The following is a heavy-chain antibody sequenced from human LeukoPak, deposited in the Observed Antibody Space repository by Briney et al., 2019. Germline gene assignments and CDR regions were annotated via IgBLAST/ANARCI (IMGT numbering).Heavy chain of an antibody. J-gene: IGHJ4*02. D-gene: IGHD3-3*02. V-gene: IGHV3-23*01. CDR3: ARAGVISGWDS. CDR2: LGGEQSGSWT. CDR1: GFTFSSYA. Sequence: GGSLRLSCAASGFTFSSYAMSWVRQAPGKGLEWLSALGGEQSGSWTKSADSVKGRFTISRDNSENTLYMQVDSLTVEDTAVYNCARAGVISGWDSWGQGVLVTVSS.